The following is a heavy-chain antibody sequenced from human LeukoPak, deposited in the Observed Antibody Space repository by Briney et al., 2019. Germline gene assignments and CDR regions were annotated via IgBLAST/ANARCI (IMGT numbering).Heavy chain of an antibody. J-gene: IGHJ4*02. CDR1: GFTFSSYG. Sequence: GRSLRLSCVVSGFTFSSYGFHWVRQAPGKGLEWVAGISYDGSNEFYADSVKGRFTISRDNPKNTVYLQMNSLRAEDTAVYYCARDLSGRYTVDYWGQGTLVTVSS. D-gene: IGHD1-26*01. V-gene: IGHV3-30*03. CDR3: ARDLSGRYTVDY. CDR2: ISYDGSNE.